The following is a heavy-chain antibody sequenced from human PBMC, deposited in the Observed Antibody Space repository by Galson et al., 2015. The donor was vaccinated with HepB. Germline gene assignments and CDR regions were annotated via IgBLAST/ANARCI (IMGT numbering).Heavy chain of an antibody. J-gene: IGHJ3*02. D-gene: IGHD3-10*01. Sequence: LRLSCAASGFTFNIYGMTWIRQAPGKGLEWLSYISGSGGSTTYAASVKGRFTISRDNFKNTVFLHLNSLRAEDTAVYYCAKDPTGSDYYGAGTSFDIWGQGTMVAVSS. V-gene: IGHV3-23*01. CDR3: AKDPTGSDYYGAGTSFDI. CDR2: ISGSGGST. CDR1: GFTFNIYG.